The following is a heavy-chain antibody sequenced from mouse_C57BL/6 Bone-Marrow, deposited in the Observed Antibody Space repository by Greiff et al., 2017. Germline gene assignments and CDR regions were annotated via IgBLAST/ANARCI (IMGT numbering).Heavy chain of an antibody. CDR2: IDPSDSYT. CDR1: GYTFTSYW. D-gene: IGHD1-1*01. J-gene: IGHJ1*03. Sequence: VQLQQPGAELVMPGASVKLSCKASGYTFTSYWMHWVKQRPGQGLVWIGEIDPSDSYTNYNQKFKGKSTLTVDKSSSTAYMQLSSLTSEDSAVYYCAREGSSSYWYCDVWGTGTTVTVSS. V-gene: IGHV1-69*01. CDR3: AREGSSSYWYCDV.